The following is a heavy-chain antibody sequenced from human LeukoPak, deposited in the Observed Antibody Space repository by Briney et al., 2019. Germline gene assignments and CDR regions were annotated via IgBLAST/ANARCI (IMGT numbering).Heavy chain of an antibody. CDR2: ISGSGGST. D-gene: IGHD3-10*01. CDR1: GFTFSSYA. J-gene: IGHJ4*02. V-gene: IGHV3-23*01. CDR3: AKGYGSGSYDY. Sequence: GGSLRLSCTASGFTFSSYAMSWVRQAPGKGLEWVSGISGSGGSTYYADSVKGRFTISRDNSKSTLNLQMNSLRAEDTAVYYCAKGYGSGSYDYWGQGTLVTVSS.